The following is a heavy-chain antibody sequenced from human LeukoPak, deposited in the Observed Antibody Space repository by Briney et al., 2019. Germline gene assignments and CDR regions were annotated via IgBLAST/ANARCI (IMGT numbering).Heavy chain of an antibody. CDR1: GFTFRSFG. V-gene: IGHV3-23*01. J-gene: IGHJ1*01. D-gene: IGHD6-25*01. Sequence: GGSLRLSCAASGFTFRSFGMTWVRQAPGKGLEWVSGITASSGTTYYADSVKGRFTISRDNSKNTLYLQMNSLRAEDTAVHYCANALRHNSGWDYHHWGQSTRVTVSS. CDR3: ANALRHNSGWDYHH. CDR2: ITASSGTT.